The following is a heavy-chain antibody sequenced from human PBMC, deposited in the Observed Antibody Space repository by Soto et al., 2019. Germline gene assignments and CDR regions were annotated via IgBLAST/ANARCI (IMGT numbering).Heavy chain of an antibody. CDR3: TRHALQFCGGDCYLLPYFDL. CDR1: GFTFSGSA. D-gene: IGHD2-21*02. Sequence: EVQLVESGGGLVQPGGSLKLSCAASGFTFSGSAMHWVRQASGKGLEWVGRIRSKANSYATVYDASVKGRFTISRDDSKHTAYLQMNSLRTEETAVYYCTRHALQFCGGDCYLLPYFDLWGRGTLVTVSS. CDR2: IRSKANSYAT. J-gene: IGHJ2*01. V-gene: IGHV3-73*02.